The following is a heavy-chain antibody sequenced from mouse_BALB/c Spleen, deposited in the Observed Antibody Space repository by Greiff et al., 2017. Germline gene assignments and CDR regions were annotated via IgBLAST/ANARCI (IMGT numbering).Heavy chain of an antibody. D-gene: IGHD2-3*01. CDR3: TRNLYDGYYEDAMDY. Sequence: QVQLQQSGPGLVQPSQCLSITCTVSGFSFTSYGVYWVRQSPGKGLEWLGVIWSGGSTDYYAAFISRLSISKNNSKSQDFIKMNSLQANDTAIYYCTRNLYDGYYEDAMDYWGQGTSVTVSS. CDR1: GFSFTSYG. J-gene: IGHJ4*01. CDR2: IWSGGST. V-gene: IGHV2-2*02.